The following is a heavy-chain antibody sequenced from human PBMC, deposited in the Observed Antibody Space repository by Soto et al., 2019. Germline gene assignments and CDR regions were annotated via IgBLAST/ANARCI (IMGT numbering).Heavy chain of an antibody. Sequence: GGSLRLSCAASGFTFSSYGMHWVRQAPGKGLEWVAVISYDGSNKYYADTVKGRFTISRDNSKNTLYLQMNSLRAEDTAVYYCAKEGYNWNYPWFDPWGQGTLVTVSS. CDR1: GFTFSSYG. D-gene: IGHD1-7*01. V-gene: IGHV3-30*18. J-gene: IGHJ5*02. CDR3: AKEGYNWNYPWFDP. CDR2: ISYDGSNK.